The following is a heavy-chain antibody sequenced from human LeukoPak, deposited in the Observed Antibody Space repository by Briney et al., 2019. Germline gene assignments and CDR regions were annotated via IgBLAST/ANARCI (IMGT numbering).Heavy chain of an antibody. Sequence: GGSLRLSCAASGFTFSGSAMHWVRQASGKGLEWVGRIRSKANSYATAYAASVKGRFTISRDDSKNTAYLQMSSLKTEDTAVYYCTRVGATFLDYWGQGTLVTVSS. D-gene: IGHD1-26*01. CDR2: IRSKANSYAT. J-gene: IGHJ4*02. V-gene: IGHV3-73*01. CDR3: TRVGATFLDY. CDR1: GFTFSGSA.